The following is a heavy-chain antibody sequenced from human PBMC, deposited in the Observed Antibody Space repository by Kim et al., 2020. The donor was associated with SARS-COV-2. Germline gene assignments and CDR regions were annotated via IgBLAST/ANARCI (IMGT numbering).Heavy chain of an antibody. J-gene: IGHJ4*02. CDR3: ARGSGNFGFDY. CDR2: INSDGTTI. V-gene: IGHV3-74*01. Sequence: GGSLRLSCAASGFTFSDSWMHWVRQTPEKGLLWVSRINSDGTTIQYADSVRGRFTISRDNAKNTLYLEMNSLRAEDLAAYYCARGSGNFGFDYWGQGVLVTVSS. D-gene: IGHD1-26*01. CDR1: GFTFSDSW.